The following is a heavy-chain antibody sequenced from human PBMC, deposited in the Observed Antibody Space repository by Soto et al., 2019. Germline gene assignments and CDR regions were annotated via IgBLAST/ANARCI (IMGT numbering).Heavy chain of an antibody. CDR1: GLTISNAW. V-gene: IGHV3-15*07. Sequence: EVQLVESGGGFIHPGGSLRLSCAASGLTISNAWMNWVRQAPGKGLEWVGRIKTNTEGDTTDYAAAVKGRFTVSRDDSKNTLYPQMNSLKTEDTAVYYCTTGSVEGVWGQGTTVTVSS. CDR2: IKTNTEGDTT. J-gene: IGHJ6*02. D-gene: IGHD2-15*01. CDR3: TTGSVEGV.